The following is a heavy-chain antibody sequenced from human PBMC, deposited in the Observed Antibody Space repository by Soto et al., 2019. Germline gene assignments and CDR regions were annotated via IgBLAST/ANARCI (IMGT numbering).Heavy chain of an antibody. CDR3: ASRSGQNWFDP. V-gene: IGHV4-31*03. Sequence: QVQLQESGPGLVKPSQTLSLTCTVSGGSISSGGYYWSRIRQHQGKGLEWMGNIYYSGSTYYNPSLKSRGTISVGTSKNQSSLKLSSVSAADTAVYYCASRSGQNWFDPWGQGTLVTVSS. D-gene: IGHD3-10*01. CDR1: GGSISSGGYY. CDR2: IYYSGST. J-gene: IGHJ5*02.